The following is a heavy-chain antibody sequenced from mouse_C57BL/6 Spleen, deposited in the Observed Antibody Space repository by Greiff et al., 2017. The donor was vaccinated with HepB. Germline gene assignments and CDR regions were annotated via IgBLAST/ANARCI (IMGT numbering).Heavy chain of an antibody. V-gene: IGHV5-4*03. J-gene: IGHJ3*01. D-gene: IGHD2-3*01. CDR1: GFTFSSYA. CDR3: ASPHGYYEVWFAY. CDR2: ISDGGSYT. Sequence: EVMLVESGGGLVKPGGSLKLSCAASGFTFSSYAMSWVRQTPEKRLEWVATISDGGSYTYYPDNVKGRFTISRDNAKNNLYLQMSHLKSEDTAMYYCASPHGYYEVWFAYWGQGTLVTVSA.